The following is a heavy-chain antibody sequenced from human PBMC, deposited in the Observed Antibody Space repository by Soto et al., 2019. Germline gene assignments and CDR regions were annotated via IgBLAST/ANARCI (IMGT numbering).Heavy chain of an antibody. CDR3: RSRLSTCGY. D-gene: IGHD4-4*01. Sequence: ELQLVESGGGLVQPGESLRLSCAASGFTVSSNYMNWVRQAPGKGLEWVSLIYSDGSTYYADSVKGRFTISRDNSKNSLYLHMYLLRAEDTALYYCRSRLSTCGYWGQGTLVTVSS. V-gene: IGHV3-66*01. CDR2: IYSDGST. CDR1: GFTVSSNY. J-gene: IGHJ4*02.